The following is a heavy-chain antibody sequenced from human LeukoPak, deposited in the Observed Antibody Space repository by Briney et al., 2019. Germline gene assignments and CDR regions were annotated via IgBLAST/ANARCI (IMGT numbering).Heavy chain of an antibody. J-gene: IGHJ4*02. Sequence: SETLSLTCAVYGGSFSGYYWSWIRQPPKKGLEWIGEINPSGSTNYNPSLKSRVTISVDTSKNQFSLKLSSVTAADTAVYYCARGLVNVVVPAAFHYYFDYWGQGTLVTVSS. D-gene: IGHD2-2*01. CDR1: GGSFSGYY. CDR3: ARGLVNVVVPAAFHYYFDY. V-gene: IGHV4-34*01. CDR2: INPSGST.